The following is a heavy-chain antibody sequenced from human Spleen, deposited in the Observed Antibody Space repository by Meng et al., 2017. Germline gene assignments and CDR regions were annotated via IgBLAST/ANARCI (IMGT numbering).Heavy chain of an antibody. CDR3: ARVGRPDCSGGSCYPLTYYFDY. Sequence: SVKVSCKASGGTFSSYAISWVRQAPGQGLEWMGGIIPIFGTANYAQKFQGRVTITADKSTSTAYMELSSLRSDDTAVYYCARVGRPDCSGGSCYPLTYYFDYWGQGTLVTVSS. CDR2: IIPIFGTA. V-gene: IGHV1-69*06. D-gene: IGHD2-15*01. CDR1: GGTFSSYA. J-gene: IGHJ4*02.